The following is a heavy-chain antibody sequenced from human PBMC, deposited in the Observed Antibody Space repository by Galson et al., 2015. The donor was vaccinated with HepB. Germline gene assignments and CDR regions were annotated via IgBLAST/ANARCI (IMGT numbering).Heavy chain of an antibody. CDR3: ARDTSPAIAAAGIFY. Sequence: SLRLSCAASGFTFSSYAMHWVRQAPGKGLEWVAVISYDGSNKYYADSVKGRFTISRDNSKNTLYLQMNSLRAEDTAVYYCARDTSPAIAAAGIFYWGQGTLVTVSS. CDR1: GFTFSSYA. D-gene: IGHD6-13*01. V-gene: IGHV3-30*04. CDR2: ISYDGSNK. J-gene: IGHJ4*02.